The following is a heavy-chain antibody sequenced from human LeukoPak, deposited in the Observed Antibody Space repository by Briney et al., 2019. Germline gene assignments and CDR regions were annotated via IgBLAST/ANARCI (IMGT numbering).Heavy chain of an antibody. CDR3: ARDGRYSGSFDY. J-gene: IGHJ4*02. Sequence: PGGSLRLSCAASGFTFSSYWMHWVRQAPGKGLVWVSRINSDGSSTSYADSVKGRFTISSDNAKNSLYLQMNSLRAEDTAVYFCARDGRYSGSFDYWGQGTLVTVSS. V-gene: IGHV3-74*01. D-gene: IGHD1-26*01. CDR2: INSDGSST. CDR1: GFTFSSYW.